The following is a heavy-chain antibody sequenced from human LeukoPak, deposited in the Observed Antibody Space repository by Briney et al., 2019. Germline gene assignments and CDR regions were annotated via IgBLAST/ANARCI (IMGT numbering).Heavy chain of an antibody. D-gene: IGHD3-10*01. J-gene: IGHJ4*02. V-gene: IGHV1-2*02. CDR1: GYTFTGYY. CDR3: ARGKSAPSVLVYAY. Sequence: GASVKVSCKASGYTFTGYYVYWVRQAPGQGLEWMGWINPNSGGTNYAQKFQGRVTMTRDTSISTAYMEVSRLRSDDTAVYYCARGKSAPSVLVYAYWGQGTLVTVSS. CDR2: INPNSGGT.